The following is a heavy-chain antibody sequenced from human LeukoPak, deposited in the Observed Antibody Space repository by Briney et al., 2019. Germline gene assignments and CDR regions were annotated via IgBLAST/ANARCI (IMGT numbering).Heavy chain of an antibody. Sequence: PSETLSLTCTVSGGSISSYYWSWIRQPPGKGLEWIGYIYYSGSTYYNPSLKSRVTISVDTSKNQFSLKLSSVTAADTAVYYCARGPITMVRGVWFDYWGQGTLVTVSS. CDR1: GGSISSYY. CDR2: IYYSGST. V-gene: IGHV4-59*08. J-gene: IGHJ4*02. D-gene: IGHD3-10*01. CDR3: ARGPITMVRGVWFDY.